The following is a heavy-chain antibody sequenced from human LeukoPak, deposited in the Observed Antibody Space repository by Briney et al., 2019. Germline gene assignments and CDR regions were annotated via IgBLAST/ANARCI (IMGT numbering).Heavy chain of an antibody. Sequence: SETLSLTCTVSGVSISSSNSYWGWIRQPPGKGLEWIGSIYYSGNTYYNASLKSQDSISIDTSKNQFSLRLTSVTAADTAVYYCARQTGSGLFILPGGQGTLVTVSS. CDR3: ARQTGSGLFILP. V-gene: IGHV4-39*01. J-gene: IGHJ4*02. D-gene: IGHD3/OR15-3a*01. CDR2: IYYSGNT. CDR1: GVSISSSNSY.